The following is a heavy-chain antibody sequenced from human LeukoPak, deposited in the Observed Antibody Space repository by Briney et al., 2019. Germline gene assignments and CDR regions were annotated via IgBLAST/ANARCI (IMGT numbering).Heavy chain of an antibody. J-gene: IGHJ5*02. CDR1: GGSIGSYY. Sequence: SETLSLTCTVSGGSIGSYYWTWIRQPPGKGLEWIGYIYYSGDTNYNPSLKSRVTLSLDTSRNQLSLQLTSVTTADTAVYYCVRGPYGASISKWFDPWGQGTLVIVSS. V-gene: IGHV4-59*01. CDR3: VRGPYGASISKWFDP. CDR2: IYYSGDT. D-gene: IGHD4/OR15-4a*01.